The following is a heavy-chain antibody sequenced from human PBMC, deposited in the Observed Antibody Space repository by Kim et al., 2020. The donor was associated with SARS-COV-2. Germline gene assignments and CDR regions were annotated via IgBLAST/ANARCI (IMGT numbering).Heavy chain of an antibody. CDR2: IWYDGSNK. CDR1: GFIFRNYG. D-gene: IGHD4-17*01. Sequence: GGSLRLSCAASGFIFRNYGMHWVRQAPGKGLEWVAVIWYDGSNKYYADSVKGRFTISRDNSKNTLYLQMNSLRAEDTAVYYCAKAPADGDYYYWGQGTLAPVS. J-gene: IGHJ4*02. V-gene: IGHV3-33*06. CDR3: AKAPADGDYYY.